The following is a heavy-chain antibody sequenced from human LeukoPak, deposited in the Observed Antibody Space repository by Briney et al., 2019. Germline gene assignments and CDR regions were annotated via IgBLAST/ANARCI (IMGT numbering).Heavy chain of an antibody. Sequence: GGPLRLSCAASGFTFSTYGTHGARQAPGKGLEWVAIISYDGNDKDYADSVRGRFTISRDNSKNTLYLQMNRLRGEDTAVYYCAESTAPAGYYLDYWGQGILVTVSS. CDR3: AESTAPAGYYLDY. J-gene: IGHJ4*02. CDR1: GFTFSTYG. D-gene: IGHD2-2*01. V-gene: IGHV3-30*18. CDR2: ISYDGNDK.